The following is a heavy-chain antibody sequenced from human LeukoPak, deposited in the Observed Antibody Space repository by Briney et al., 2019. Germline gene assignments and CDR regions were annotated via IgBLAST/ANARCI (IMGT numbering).Heavy chain of an antibody. V-gene: IGHV3-9*01. Sequence: PGRSLRLSCAASGFTFDDYAMHWVRQAPGKGLEWVSGISGNGGRLGYADSVKGRFTISRDNAKNSLYLQMNSLRAEDTALYYCAKDIGYYGSGAYYNDPSYYYGMDVWGQGTTVTVSS. J-gene: IGHJ6*02. CDR3: AKDIGYYGSGAYYNDPSYYYGMDV. D-gene: IGHD3-10*01. CDR1: GFTFDDYA. CDR2: ISGNGGRL.